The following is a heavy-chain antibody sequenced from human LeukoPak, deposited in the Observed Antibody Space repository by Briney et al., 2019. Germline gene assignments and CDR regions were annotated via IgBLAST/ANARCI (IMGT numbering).Heavy chain of an antibody. CDR1: GFTFSSYG. Sequence: GGSLRLSCAASGFTFSSYGMHWVRQAPGKGLEWVAVISYDGSNKYYADSVKGRFTISRDNSKNTLYLQMNSLRAEDTAVYYCAKDRRLGISRLHLPYYYGMDVWGQGTTVTVSS. CDR2: ISYDGSNK. J-gene: IGHJ6*02. D-gene: IGHD3-3*02. CDR3: AKDRRLGISRLHLPYYYGMDV. V-gene: IGHV3-30*18.